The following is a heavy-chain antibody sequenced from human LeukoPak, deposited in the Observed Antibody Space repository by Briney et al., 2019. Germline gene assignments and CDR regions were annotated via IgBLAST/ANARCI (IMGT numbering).Heavy chain of an antibody. CDR1: GGSISSYY. J-gene: IGHJ3*02. CDR2: IYYSGST. Sequence: PSETLSLTCTVSGGSISSYYWSWLRQPPGKGLEWIGYIYYSGSTNYNPSLKSRVTISVDTSKNQSSLKLSSVTAADTAVYYCARDSGGRDAFDIWGQGTMVTVSS. D-gene: IGHD3-10*01. CDR3: ARDSGGRDAFDI. V-gene: IGHV4-59*01.